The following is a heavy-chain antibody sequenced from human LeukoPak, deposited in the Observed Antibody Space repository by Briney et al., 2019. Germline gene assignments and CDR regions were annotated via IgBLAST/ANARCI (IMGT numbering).Heavy chain of an antibody. CDR1: GFTFSSYS. Sequence: PGGSLRLSGAASGFTFSSYSMNWVRQAPGKGLEWVSSISSSSSYIYYADSVKGRFTISRDNAKNSLYLQMNSLRAEDTAVYYCARDVPSERVPPYLDYWGQGTLVTVSS. D-gene: IGHD1-26*01. J-gene: IGHJ4*02. CDR3: ARDVPSERVPPYLDY. V-gene: IGHV3-21*01. CDR2: ISSSSSYI.